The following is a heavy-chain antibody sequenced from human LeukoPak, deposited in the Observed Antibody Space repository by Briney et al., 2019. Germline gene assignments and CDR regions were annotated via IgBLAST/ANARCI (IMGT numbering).Heavy chain of an antibody. Sequence: GGSLRLSCAASGFTLNNYWMHWFRQAPGKGLVWVSRINVDGSSISYADSVKGRFTISRDNARNTLYLQMNSLRAEDTAVYYCTRIKWDLTYFDYWGQGTLVTASS. CDR1: GFTLNNYW. V-gene: IGHV3-74*01. CDR3: TRIKWDLTYFDY. CDR2: INVDGSSI. J-gene: IGHJ4*02. D-gene: IGHD1-26*01.